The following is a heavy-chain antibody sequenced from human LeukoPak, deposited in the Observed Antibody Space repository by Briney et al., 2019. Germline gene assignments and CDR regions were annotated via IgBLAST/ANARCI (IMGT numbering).Heavy chain of an antibody. V-gene: IGHV3-7*01. J-gene: IGHJ3*02. CDR2: INQDGTTK. CDR1: GFGFSSYW. Sequence: GGSLRLSCAASGFGFSSYWMSWVRHNPGKGLEWVANINQDGTTKYYRDFAKGRFTISRDNAQNSLYLQINSLRAEDTAVYYCAREKGTMIRALAFEMWGQGTMVTVSS. D-gene: IGHD3-10*01. CDR3: AREKGTMIRALAFEM.